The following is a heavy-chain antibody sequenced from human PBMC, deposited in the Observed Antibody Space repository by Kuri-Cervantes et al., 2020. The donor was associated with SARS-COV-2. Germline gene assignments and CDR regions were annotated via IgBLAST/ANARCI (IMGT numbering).Heavy chain of an antibody. Sequence: GESLKISCAASGFTVSSNYMSWVRQAPGKGLEWVSVIYSGGSSTYYADSVKGRFTISRDNSKNTLYLQMNSLRAEDTAVYYCAKDGDPGYWGQGTLVTVSS. V-gene: IGHV3-23*03. CDR1: GFTVSSNY. D-gene: IGHD2-21*01. CDR3: AKDGDPGY. J-gene: IGHJ4*02. CDR2: IYSGGSST.